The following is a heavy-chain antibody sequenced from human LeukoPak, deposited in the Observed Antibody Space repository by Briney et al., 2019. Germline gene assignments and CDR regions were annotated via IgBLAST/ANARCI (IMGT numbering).Heavy chain of an antibody. CDR3: ARERPDYGFDY. CDR1: GGSFSGYY. J-gene: IGHJ4*02. V-gene: IGHV4-34*09. CDR2: INHSGST. Sequence: SETLSLTCAVYGGSFSGYYWSWIRQPPGKGLEWIGEINHSGSTNYNPSLKSRVTISVDTSKNQFSLKLSSVTAADTAVYYCARERPDYGFDYWGQGTLVTVSS. D-gene: IGHD4-17*01.